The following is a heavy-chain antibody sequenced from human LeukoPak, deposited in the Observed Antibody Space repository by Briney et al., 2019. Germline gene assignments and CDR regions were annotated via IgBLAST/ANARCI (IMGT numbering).Heavy chain of an antibody. CDR2: ISYDGSNK. CDR1: GFTFSSYA. J-gene: IGHJ4*02. Sequence: GGSLRLSCAASGFTFSSYAMHWVRQAPGKGLEWVAVISYDGSNKYYADSVKARFSISRDNSRNTLYLQMNSLRPEDTATYYCARSGPELGFDYWGQGTRVTVSS. CDR3: ARSGPELGFDY. V-gene: IGHV3-30-3*01. D-gene: IGHD1-7*01.